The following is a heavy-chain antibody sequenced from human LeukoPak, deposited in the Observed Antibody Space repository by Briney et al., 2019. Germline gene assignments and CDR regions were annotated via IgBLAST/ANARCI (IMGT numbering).Heavy chain of an antibody. J-gene: IGHJ4*02. CDR3: AKDIVAAAGTGLFDY. V-gene: IGHV3-43*01. Sequence: GGSLRLSCAASGFTFDDYTMHWVRQAPGKGLEWVSLISWDGGSTYYADSVKGRFTISRDNSKNSLYLQMNSLRTEDTASYYCAKDIVAAAGTGLFDYWGQGTLVTVSS. CDR2: ISWDGGST. CDR1: GFTFDDYT. D-gene: IGHD6-13*01.